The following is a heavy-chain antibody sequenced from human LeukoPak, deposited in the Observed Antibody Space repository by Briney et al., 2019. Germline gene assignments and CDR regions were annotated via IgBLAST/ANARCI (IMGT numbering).Heavy chain of an antibody. CDR1: GYTFTSYS. D-gene: IGHD6-19*01. Sequence: GASVTVSFKATGYTFTSYSISWVRQAPGQGLEWMGWISTYNGNTNYAQKLQGRVTMTTDTSTTTAYMELRSLTSDDTAVYYCARVLGVAGTTPSDHWGQGTLVTVSS. CDR3: ARVLGVAGTTPSDH. J-gene: IGHJ4*02. V-gene: IGHV1-18*01. CDR2: ISTYNGNT.